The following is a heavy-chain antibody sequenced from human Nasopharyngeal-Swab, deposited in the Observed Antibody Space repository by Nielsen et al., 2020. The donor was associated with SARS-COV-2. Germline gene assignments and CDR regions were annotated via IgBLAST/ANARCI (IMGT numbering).Heavy chain of an antibody. J-gene: IGHJ5*02. CDR1: GFTFSSYG. CDR3: ARGANWFDP. CDR2: IWYDGSNK. V-gene: IGHV3-33*01. D-gene: IGHD1-26*01. Sequence: GGSLRLSCAASGFTFSSYGMHWVRQAPGKGLEWVAVIWYDGSNKYYADSVKGRFTISRDNSKNTLYLQMNSLRTEDTAVYYCARGANWFDPWGQGTLVTVSS.